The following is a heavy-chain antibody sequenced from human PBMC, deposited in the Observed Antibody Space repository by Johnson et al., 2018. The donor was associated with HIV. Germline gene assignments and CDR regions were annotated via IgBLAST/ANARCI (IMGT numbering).Heavy chain of an antibody. Sequence: QVQLVESGGGLVQPGRSLRLSCTASGFTFGDYAMSWVRQVPGKGLEWVALISYDGTDKYYADSVKGRFTISRDNSKNTLYLQMNSLKTEDTAVYYCTTVEYGSGSPLWGQGTMVTVSS. D-gene: IGHD3-10*01. J-gene: IGHJ3*01. V-gene: IGHV3-30*04. CDR2: ISYDGTDK. CDR1: GFTFGDYA. CDR3: TTVEYGSGSPL.